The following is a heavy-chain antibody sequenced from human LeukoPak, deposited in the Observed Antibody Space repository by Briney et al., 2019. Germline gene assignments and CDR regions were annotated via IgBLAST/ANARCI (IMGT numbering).Heavy chain of an antibody. CDR1: GFTFTDFW. CDR3: ATGPYSAFEM. V-gene: IGHV3-74*01. J-gene: IGHJ3*02. D-gene: IGHD2-21*01. Sequence: GGSLRLSCAASGFTFTDFWMRWVRQAPGGGLVWVSRVKGDEISTLYADSVKGRFTISRDNAKNTLYLQMNSLRADDTALYYCATGPYSAFEMWGQGTMVTVSS. CDR2: VKGDEIST.